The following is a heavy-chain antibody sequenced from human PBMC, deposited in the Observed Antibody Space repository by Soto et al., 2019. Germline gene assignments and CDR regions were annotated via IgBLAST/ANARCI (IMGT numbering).Heavy chain of an antibody. Sequence: QLLESGPGLVKPSQTLSLTCTVSGGSISSGDYYWSWIRQPPGKGLEWIGYIYYSGSTYYNPSLKSRVTISVDTSKNQFSLKLSSVTAADTAVYYCAREQAATDAFDIWGQGTMVTVSS. D-gene: IGHD2-15*01. V-gene: IGHV4-30-4*01. CDR2: IYYSGST. CDR1: GGSISSGDYY. CDR3: AREQAATDAFDI. J-gene: IGHJ3*02.